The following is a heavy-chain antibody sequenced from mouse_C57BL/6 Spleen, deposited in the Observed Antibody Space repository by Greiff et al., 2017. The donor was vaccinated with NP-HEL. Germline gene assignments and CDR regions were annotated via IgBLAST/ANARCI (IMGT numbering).Heavy chain of an antibody. J-gene: IGHJ4*01. CDR3: ARHYGSSPYYYAMDY. CDR1: GFTFSDYG. Sequence: EVKLVESGGGLVKPGGSLKLSCAASGFTFSDYGMHWVRQAPEKGLEWVAYISSGSSTIYYADTVKGRFTISRDNAKNTLFLQMTSLRSEDTAMYYCARHYGSSPYYYAMDYWGQGTSVTVSS. D-gene: IGHD1-1*01. V-gene: IGHV5-17*01. CDR2: ISSGSSTI.